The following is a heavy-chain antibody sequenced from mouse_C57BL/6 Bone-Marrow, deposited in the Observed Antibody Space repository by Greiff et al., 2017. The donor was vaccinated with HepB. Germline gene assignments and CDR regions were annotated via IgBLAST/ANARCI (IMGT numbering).Heavy chain of an antibody. Sequence: EVQLVESEGGLVQPGSSMKLSCTASGFTFSDYYMYWVRQTPEKRLEWVAYISNGGGSTYYPDTVKGRFTISRDNAKNTLYLQMSRLKSEDTAMYYCARRSDYYAMDYWGQGTSVTVSS. V-gene: IGHV5-12*01. CDR1: GFTFSDYY. CDR2: ISNGGGST. CDR3: ARRSDYYAMDY. J-gene: IGHJ4*01.